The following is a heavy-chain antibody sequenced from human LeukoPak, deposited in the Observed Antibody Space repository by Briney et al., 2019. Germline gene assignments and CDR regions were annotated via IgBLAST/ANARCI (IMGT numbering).Heavy chain of an antibody. Sequence: GASVKVSCKASGYTFTGYYMHWVRQAPGQGLEWMGWINPNSGGTNYAQKFQGRVTMTRDTSTSTVYMELSSLRSEDTAVYYCASLYSSGFPDYWGQGTLVTVSS. CDR3: ASLYSSGFPDY. D-gene: IGHD6-19*01. V-gene: IGHV1-2*02. J-gene: IGHJ4*02. CDR1: GYTFTGYY. CDR2: INPNSGGT.